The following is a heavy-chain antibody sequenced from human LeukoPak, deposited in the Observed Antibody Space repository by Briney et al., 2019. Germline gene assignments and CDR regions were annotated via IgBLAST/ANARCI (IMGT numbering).Heavy chain of an antibody. Sequence: PGGSLRLSCAVSGFTFSGFWMSWSRQAPGKGLEWVASINSDGSEGYYADVVKGRFTISRDNAKNSLYLQINSLRAEDTAVYYCARSSYNSSSSVWGQGTMVTVSS. V-gene: IGHV3-7*03. D-gene: IGHD6-6*01. CDR2: INSDGSEG. CDR1: GFTFSGFW. J-gene: IGHJ3*01. CDR3: ARSSYNSSSSV.